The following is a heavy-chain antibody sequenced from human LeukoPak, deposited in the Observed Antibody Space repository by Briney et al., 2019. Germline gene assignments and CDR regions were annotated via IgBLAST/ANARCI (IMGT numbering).Heavy chain of an antibody. Sequence: SETLSLTCTVSGGSISSYYWSWIRQPAGTALEWIGRIYTSGTITYNPSLKSRVTMSVDTSKNQFSLKLSSVTAADTAVYYCARRYYGSGSYPTDYWGQGTLVTVSS. CDR3: ARRYYGSGSYPTDY. CDR2: IYTSGTI. J-gene: IGHJ4*02. CDR1: GGSISSYY. D-gene: IGHD3-10*01. V-gene: IGHV4-4*07.